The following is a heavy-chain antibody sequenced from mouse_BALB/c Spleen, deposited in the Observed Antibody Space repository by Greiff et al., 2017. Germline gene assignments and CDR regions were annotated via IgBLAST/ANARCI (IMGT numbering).Heavy chain of an antibody. CDR3: ARGEYGNDY. D-gene: IGHD2-10*02. CDR1: GFTFSSYG. V-gene: IGHV5-6-3*01. Sequence: EVKLVESGGGLVQPGGSLKLSCAASGFTFSSYGMSWVRQTPDKRLELVATINSNGGSTYYPDSVKGRFTISRDNAKNTLYLQMSSLKSEDTAMYYCARGEYGNDYWGQGTTLTVSS. CDR2: INSNGGST. J-gene: IGHJ2*01.